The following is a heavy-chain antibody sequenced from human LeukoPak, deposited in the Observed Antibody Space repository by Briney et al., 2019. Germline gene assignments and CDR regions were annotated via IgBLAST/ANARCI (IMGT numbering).Heavy chain of an antibody. D-gene: IGHD3-10*02. CDR3: AELGITMIGGV. V-gene: IGHV3-21*01. CDR1: EFPFNAYW. Sequence: GGSLRLSCAASEFPFNAYWMSWVRQAPGKGLEWVSSISSSSSYIYYADSVKGRFTISRDNAKNSLYLQMNSLRAEDTAVYYCAELGITMIGGVWGKGTTVTISS. J-gene: IGHJ6*04. CDR2: ISSSSSYI.